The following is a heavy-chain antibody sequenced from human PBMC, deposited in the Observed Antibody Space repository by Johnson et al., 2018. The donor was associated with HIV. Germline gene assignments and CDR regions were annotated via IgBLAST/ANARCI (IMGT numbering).Heavy chain of an antibody. J-gene: IGHJ3*02. CDR1: GFTFNSYA. CDR3: ARLPSGYSRDDFDI. V-gene: IGHV3-30*04. CDR2: TSYDGSNK. D-gene: IGHD5-18*01. Sequence: VQLVESGGGVVQPGGSLRLSCAASGFTFNSYAMHWVRQAPGKGLEWVALTSYDGSNKYYADSVKGRFTISRDNSKNTLYLQMNSLRAEDTAVYYCARLPSGYSRDDFDIWGQGTMVTVSS.